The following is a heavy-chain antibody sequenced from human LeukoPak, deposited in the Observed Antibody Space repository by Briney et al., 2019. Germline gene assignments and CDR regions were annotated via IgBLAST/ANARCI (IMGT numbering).Heavy chain of an antibody. CDR1: GYTFTGYY. D-gene: IGHD1-26*01. CDR3: ARDGEAIVGEAPDY. J-gene: IGHJ4*02. Sequence: ASVKVSCKASGYTFTGYYMHWVRQAPGQGLEWMGWINPNSGGTNYAQKFQGRVTMTRDTSISTAYMELSRLRSDDTAVYYCARDGEAIVGEAPDYWGQGTLVTVSS. CDR2: INPNSGGT. V-gene: IGHV1-2*02.